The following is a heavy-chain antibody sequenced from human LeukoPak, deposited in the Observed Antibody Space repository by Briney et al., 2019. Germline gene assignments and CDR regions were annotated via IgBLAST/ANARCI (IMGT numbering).Heavy chain of an antibody. CDR2: ISGDGNAK. CDR1: GFSFSSYS. CDR3: ARDYVYAFDY. Sequence: GGSLRLSCAASGFSFSSYSINWVRQAPGKGREWVSYISGDGNAKHYTDAVKGRFTISRENAKNALYLQMNSMRAEDTAVYFCARDYVYAFDYWGQGTLVTVSS. J-gene: IGHJ4*02. D-gene: IGHD2/OR15-2a*01. V-gene: IGHV3-48*01.